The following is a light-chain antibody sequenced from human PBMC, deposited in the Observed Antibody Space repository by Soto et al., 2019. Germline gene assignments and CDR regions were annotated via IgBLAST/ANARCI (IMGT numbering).Light chain of an antibody. V-gene: IGKV1-39*01. CDR2: DVS. Sequence: DIQMTQSPSSLSASLGDRVTITCRASQPVPRYLNWYRQKPGKAPELLIYDVSSLHIGVTPRFTGSGSGTDFTLTISGLQPEDFSTYHCQQTYSSPYTFGQVTKLEIK. CDR1: QPVPRY. CDR3: QQTYSSPYT. J-gene: IGKJ2*01.